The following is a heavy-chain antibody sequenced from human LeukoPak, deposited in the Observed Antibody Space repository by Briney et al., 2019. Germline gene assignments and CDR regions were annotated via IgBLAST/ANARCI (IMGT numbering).Heavy chain of an antibody. Sequence: ASVTVSCKVSGYTLTELSIYWVRQAPGKGLEWMGGFDPEDGETIYAQKFQGRVTMTEDTSTDTAYMELSSLRSEDTAVYYCARPKTETGYDAFDIWGQGTMVTVSS. D-gene: IGHD2-15*01. CDR3: ARPKTETGYDAFDI. V-gene: IGHV1-24*01. CDR2: FDPEDGET. J-gene: IGHJ3*02. CDR1: GYTLTELS.